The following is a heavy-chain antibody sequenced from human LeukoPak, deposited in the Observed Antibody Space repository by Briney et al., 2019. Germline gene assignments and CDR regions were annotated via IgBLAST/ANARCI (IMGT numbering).Heavy chain of an antibody. CDR2: TNREGTPT. D-gene: IGHD2-21*02. CDR3: VRDSDHYSFDY. V-gene: IGHV3-74*03. CDR1: GFTFRNYW. J-gene: IGHJ4*02. Sequence: GGSLRLSCAASGFTFRNYWMHWVRQVAGKGLVWVSRTNREGTPTEYGDSVRGRFTASRDNARSTLSLEMTSLRAEDTAVYYCVRDSDHYSFDYWGQGTLVTVSS.